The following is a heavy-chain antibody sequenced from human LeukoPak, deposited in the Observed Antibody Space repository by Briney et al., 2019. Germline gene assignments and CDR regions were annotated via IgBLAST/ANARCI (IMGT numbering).Heavy chain of an antibody. CDR3: ARDGVLRYFDWFRIGPYDAFDI. V-gene: IGHV1-2*02. D-gene: IGHD3-9*01. J-gene: IGHJ3*02. CDR1: GYTFTGYY. Sequence: ASVKVSCKASGYTFTGYYMHWVRQAPGQGLEWMGWIKPNSGGTNYAQKFQGRVTMTRDTSISTAYMELRSLRSDDTAVYYCARDGVLRYFDWFRIGPYDAFDIWGQGTMVTVSS. CDR2: IKPNSGGT.